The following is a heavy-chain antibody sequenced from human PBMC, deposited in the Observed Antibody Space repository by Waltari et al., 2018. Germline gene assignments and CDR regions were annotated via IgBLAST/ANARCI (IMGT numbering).Heavy chain of an antibody. D-gene: IGHD3-10*01. Sequence: EVQLVESGGGLVQPGGSLRLSCAASGFTFSSFEMNWVRQAPGKGLEWVSYISRIGSTIYYADSVKGRFTISRDNAKNSLYLQMNSLRAEDTAVYYCTRGTAPIGYWGQGTLVTVSS. J-gene: IGHJ4*02. CDR2: ISRIGSTI. V-gene: IGHV3-48*03. CDR3: TRGTAPIGY. CDR1: GFTFSSFE.